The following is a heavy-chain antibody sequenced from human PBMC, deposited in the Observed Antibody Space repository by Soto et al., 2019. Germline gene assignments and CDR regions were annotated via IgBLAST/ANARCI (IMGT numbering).Heavy chain of an antibody. J-gene: IGHJ4*02. CDR1: GFTFSSYP. CDR2: ISHDGSKE. CDR3: AREERGYTYGYFVGPDY. Sequence: QVQLVESGGGVVQPGTSLRLSCVASGFTFSSYPMHWVRQAPGKGLEWVALISHDGSKEYYADSVKGRFTISRDNGKNTLDLQMSSLRVEDTAVYSCAREERGYTYGYFVGPDYWSQGTLVTVSS. V-gene: IGHV3-30*14. D-gene: IGHD5-18*01.